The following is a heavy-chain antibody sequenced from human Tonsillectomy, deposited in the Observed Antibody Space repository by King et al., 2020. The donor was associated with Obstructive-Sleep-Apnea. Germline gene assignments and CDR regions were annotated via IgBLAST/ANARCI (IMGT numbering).Heavy chain of an antibody. D-gene: IGHD6-19*01. Sequence: VQLVESGGGLVQPGRSLRLSCAASGFTFDDYAMHWVRQAPGKGLEWVSGISWNSGRIGYGDSVKGRFTISRDNAKNSLYLQMNSLRAEDTALYYCAKDISSGWYSPLDYWGQGTLVTVSS. CDR1: GFTFDDYA. CDR3: AKDISSGWYSPLDY. CDR2: ISWNSGRI. J-gene: IGHJ4*02. V-gene: IGHV3-9*01.